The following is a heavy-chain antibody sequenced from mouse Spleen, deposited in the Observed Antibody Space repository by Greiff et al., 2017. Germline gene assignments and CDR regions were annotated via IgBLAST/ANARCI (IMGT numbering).Heavy chain of an antibody. Sequence: VQLQQSGPGLVAPSQSLSITCTVSGFSLTSYGVDWVRQSPGKGLEWLGVIWGGGSTNYNSALKSRLSISKDNSKSQVFLKMNSLQTDDTAMYYCARTYGSSWGRFAYWGQGTLVTVSA. V-gene: IGHV2-6*01. CDR3: ARTYGSSWGRFAY. CDR1: GFSLTSYG. J-gene: IGHJ3*01. CDR2: IWGGGST. D-gene: IGHD1-1*01.